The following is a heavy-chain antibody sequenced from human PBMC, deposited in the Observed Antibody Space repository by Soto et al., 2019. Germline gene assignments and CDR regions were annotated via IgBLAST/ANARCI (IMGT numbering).Heavy chain of an antibody. V-gene: IGHV4-31*11. CDR3: ARRYGSCFDY. CDR2: IYYSGGT. CDR1: GGSISSGGYS. D-gene: IGHD5-18*01. J-gene: IGHJ4*02. Sequence: SETLSLTCAVSGGSISSGGYSWSWIRQQPGKGLEWIGYIYYSGGTYYNPSLKSRVTISVDTSKNQFSLKLSSVTAADTDVYYCARRYGSCFDYWGQGTLVTVSS.